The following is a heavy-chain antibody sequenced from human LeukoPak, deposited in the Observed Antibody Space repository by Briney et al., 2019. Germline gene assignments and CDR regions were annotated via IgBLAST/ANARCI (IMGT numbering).Heavy chain of an antibody. D-gene: IGHD6-6*01. V-gene: IGHV3-48*01. CDR3: AREAPRGTSLNPYYFDS. Sequence: GGSLRLSCAAAGLTFSTNSMNWVRQAPGKGLEWVSYISFSSSTIYYADSVKGRFTISRDNGKNLLYLQMNSLRAEDTAVYYCAREAPRGTSLNPYYFDSWGQGTLVTVSS. J-gene: IGHJ4*02. CDR1: GLTFSTNS. CDR2: ISFSSSTI.